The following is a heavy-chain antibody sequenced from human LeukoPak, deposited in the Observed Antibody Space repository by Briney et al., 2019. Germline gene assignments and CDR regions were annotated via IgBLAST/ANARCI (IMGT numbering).Heavy chain of an antibody. D-gene: IGHD3-3*01. CDR1: GGSISSSSYY. Sequence: SETLSLTCTVSGGSISSSSYYWGWIRQPPGEGLEWIGSIYYSGSTYYNPSLKSRVTISVDTSKNQFSLKLSSVTAADTAVYYCARDRIRAWSGYNIAFDYWGQGTLVTVSS. V-gene: IGHV4-39*07. CDR3: ARDRIRAWSGYNIAFDY. J-gene: IGHJ4*02. CDR2: IYYSGST.